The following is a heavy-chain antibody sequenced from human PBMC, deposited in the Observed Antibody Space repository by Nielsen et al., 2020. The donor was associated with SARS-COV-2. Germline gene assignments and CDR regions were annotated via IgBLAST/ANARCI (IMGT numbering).Heavy chain of an antibody. Sequence: GESLKISCKGSGYSFTSYWIGWVRQMPGKGLEWMGIIYPGDSDTRYSPSFQGQVTISADKSISTAYLQWSSLKASDTAMYYCARLSHDYDILTGYYDYWAREPWSPSPQ. V-gene: IGHV5-51*01. CDR3: ARLSHDYDILTGYYDY. CDR2: IYPGDSDT. D-gene: IGHD3-9*01. J-gene: IGHJ4*02. CDR1: GYSFTSYW.